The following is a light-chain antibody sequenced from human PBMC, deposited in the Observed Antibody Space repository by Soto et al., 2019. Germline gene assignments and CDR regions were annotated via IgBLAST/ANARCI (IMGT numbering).Light chain of an antibody. CDR2: DAS. CDR1: QSVTTH. CDR3: QHRSNWPLMYT. Sequence: EIVLTQPPATLSLSPGERATLSCRASQSVTTHLAWYQQKPGQAPRLLIYDASNRATGIPARFSASGSGTDFTLTISSLEPDDFALYFCQHRSNWPLMYTFGQGTKVDIK. V-gene: IGKV3-11*01. J-gene: IGKJ2*01.